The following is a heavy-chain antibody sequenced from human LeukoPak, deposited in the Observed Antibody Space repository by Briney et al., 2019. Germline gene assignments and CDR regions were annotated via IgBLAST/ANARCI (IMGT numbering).Heavy chain of an antibody. J-gene: IGHJ4*02. CDR3: ARSDSSSWTYNFDY. Sequence: NPSGTLSLTCAVPGGSISSSNWWSWVRQPPGQGLEWIGEIYHSGSTNDNPSLKSRVTISVDTSKNQFSLKLSSVTAADTAVYYCARSDSSSWTYNFDYWGQGTLVTVSS. V-gene: IGHV4-4*02. D-gene: IGHD6-13*01. CDR2: IYHSGST. CDR1: GGSISSSNW.